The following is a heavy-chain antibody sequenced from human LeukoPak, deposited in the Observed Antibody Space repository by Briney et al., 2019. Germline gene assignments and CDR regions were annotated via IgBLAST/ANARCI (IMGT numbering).Heavy chain of an antibody. D-gene: IGHD1-26*01. CDR2: IIPIFGTA. Sequence: SVKVSCKASGGTFSSYAISWVRQAPGQGLEWMGGIIPIFGTANYAQKFQGRVTITADESTSTDYMELSSLRSEDTAIYYCARDNSVGDNAWWFDPWGQGTLVTVSS. CDR3: ARDNSVGDNAWWFDP. CDR1: GGTFSSYA. V-gene: IGHV1-69*01. J-gene: IGHJ5*02.